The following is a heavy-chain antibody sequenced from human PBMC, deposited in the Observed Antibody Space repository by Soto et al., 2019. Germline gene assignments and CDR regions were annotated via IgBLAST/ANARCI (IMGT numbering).Heavy chain of an antibody. D-gene: IGHD6-6*01. CDR2: ISSSSSYI. J-gene: IGHJ6*02. Sequence: GGSLRLSCAASGFTFSSYSMNWVRQAPGKGLEWVSSISSSSSYIYYADSVKGRFTISRDNAKNSLYLQMNSLRAEDTAVYYCARDQYSSSSDYGMDVWGQGTTVTVSS. CDR1: GFTFSSYS. V-gene: IGHV3-21*01. CDR3: ARDQYSSSSDYGMDV.